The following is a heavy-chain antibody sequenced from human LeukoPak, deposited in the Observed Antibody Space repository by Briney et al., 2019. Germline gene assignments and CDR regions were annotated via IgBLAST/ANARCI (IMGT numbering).Heavy chain of an antibody. Sequence: ASVKVSCKASGYTFTSYGISWVRQAPGQGLEWMGWISAYNGNTNYAQKLQGRVTMTTDTSTSTAYMELRSLGTDDPAVDYFSRDREYSRINDYWGQGTLVTVSS. CDR1: GYTFTSYG. D-gene: IGHD6-6*01. V-gene: IGHV1-18*01. CDR2: ISAYNGNT. CDR3: SRDREYSRINDY. J-gene: IGHJ4*02.